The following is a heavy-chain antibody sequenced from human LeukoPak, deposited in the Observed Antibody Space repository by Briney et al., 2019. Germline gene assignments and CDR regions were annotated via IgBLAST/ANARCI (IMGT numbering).Heavy chain of an antibody. CDR1: GGSISSGGYY. D-gene: IGHD2-2*01. J-gene: IGHJ5*02. V-gene: IGHV4-31*03. CDR3: ARLVVVPAAWGSGFDP. CDR2: IYYSGST. Sequence: SETLSLTCTVSGGSISSGGYYWSWIRQHPGKGLEWIGYIYYSGSTYYNPSPKSRVTISVDKSKNQFSLKLSSVTAADTAVYYCARLVVVPAAWGSGFDPWGQGTLVTVSS.